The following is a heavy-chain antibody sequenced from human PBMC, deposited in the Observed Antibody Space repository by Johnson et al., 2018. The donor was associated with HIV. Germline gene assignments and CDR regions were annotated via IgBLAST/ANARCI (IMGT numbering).Heavy chain of an antibody. CDR3: ARERVGAGTGEGLDAFDI. D-gene: IGHD7-27*01. CDR2: ISYDGSNK. V-gene: IGHV3-30*04. J-gene: IGHJ3*02. Sequence: QVQLVESGGGVVQPGRSLRLSCAASGFTFSNYAMHWVRQAPGKGLEWVAVISYDGSNKYYADSVKGRFTIARNNSKNTLYLQMNSLRAEDTAVYYCARERVGAGTGEGLDAFDIWGQGTMVTVSS. CDR1: GFTFSNYA.